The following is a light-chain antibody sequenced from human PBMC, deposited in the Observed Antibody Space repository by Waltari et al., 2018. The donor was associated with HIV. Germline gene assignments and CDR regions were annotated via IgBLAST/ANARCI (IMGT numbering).Light chain of an antibody. CDR2: WAS. V-gene: IGKV4-1*01. CDR3: QQYYSTWWT. J-gene: IGKJ1*01. Sequence: DIVMTQSPDSLAVSLGERATINCKSSQSVLYSSNNKNYLAWYQHKPGQPPKLLISWASTRESGVPDRCSGSGSGTDVTLTISSLQAEDGAVYYCQQYYSTWWTFGQGTKVEIK. CDR1: QSVLYSSNNKNY.